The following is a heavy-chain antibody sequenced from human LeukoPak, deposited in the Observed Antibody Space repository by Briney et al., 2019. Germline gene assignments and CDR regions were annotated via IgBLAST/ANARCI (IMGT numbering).Heavy chain of an antibody. Sequence: PGGSLRLSCAGSGFMFSSYWVHWVRQVPGKGLLWAARISGDGSSINYGDSVRGRFTISRDNAKNTVYLEMNSLRVEDTAVYYCAKVVLETRNGMDVWGQGTTVTVSS. CDR2: ISGDGSSI. J-gene: IGHJ6*02. CDR1: GFMFSSYW. D-gene: IGHD2-21*02. V-gene: IGHV3-74*01. CDR3: AKVVLETRNGMDV.